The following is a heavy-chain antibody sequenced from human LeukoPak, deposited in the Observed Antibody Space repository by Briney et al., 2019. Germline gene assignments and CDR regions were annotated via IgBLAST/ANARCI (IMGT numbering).Heavy chain of an antibody. D-gene: IGHD3-3*01. CDR3: ARSYDFWSGYYIED. Sequence: SEILSLTCAVYGGSFSGYYWSWIRQPPGKGLEWIGEINHSGSTNYNPSFKSRVTISVDTSKNQFSLKLSSVTAADTAVYYCARSYDFWSGYYIEDWGQGTLVTVSS. CDR1: GGSFSGYY. J-gene: IGHJ4*02. CDR2: INHSGST. V-gene: IGHV4-34*01.